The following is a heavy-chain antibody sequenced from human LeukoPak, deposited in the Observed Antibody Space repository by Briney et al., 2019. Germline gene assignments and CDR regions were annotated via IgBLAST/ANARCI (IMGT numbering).Heavy chain of an antibody. CDR1: GYTFTNYW. J-gene: IGHJ4*02. Sequence: GESLKISCKNSGYTFTNYWIGWVRQMPGKGLEWMGIIYPGDSDTRYSPSFQGQVTISADKSISTAYLQWSSLKASDTAMYYCARGRDGYSFGFDYWGQGTLVTVSS. CDR3: ARGRDGYSFGFDY. V-gene: IGHV5-51*01. CDR2: IYPGDSDT. D-gene: IGHD5-24*01.